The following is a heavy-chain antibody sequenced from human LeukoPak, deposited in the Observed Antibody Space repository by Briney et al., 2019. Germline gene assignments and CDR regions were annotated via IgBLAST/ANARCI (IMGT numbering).Heavy chain of an antibody. J-gene: IGHJ4*02. CDR3: ARGGEIRYSSSFFY. D-gene: IGHD6-6*01. V-gene: IGHV1-2*02. CDR1: GYTFTGYY. CDR2: INPNSGGT. Sequence: ASVKVSCKASGYTFTGYYMHWVRQAPGQGLEWMGWINPNSGGTNYAQKFQGRVTMTRDASISTAYMELSRLRSDDTAVYYCARGGEIRYSSSFFYWGQGTLVTVSS.